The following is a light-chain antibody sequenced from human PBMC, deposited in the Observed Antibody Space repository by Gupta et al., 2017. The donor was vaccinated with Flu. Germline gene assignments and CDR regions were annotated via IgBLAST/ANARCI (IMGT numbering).Light chain of an antibody. CDR1: QSVLISSNNKTY. CDR3: QQHYSTPCT. V-gene: IGKV4-1*01. J-gene: IGKJ2*02. CDR2: WVS. Sequence: SLGERATINCKSSQSVLISSNNKTYLAWSQQKPGQPHKLLIYWVSTRESGVPDRSSGSGYGKDFPLTISSLQVEDVAVYYCQQHYSTPCTFGQGTKLEIK.